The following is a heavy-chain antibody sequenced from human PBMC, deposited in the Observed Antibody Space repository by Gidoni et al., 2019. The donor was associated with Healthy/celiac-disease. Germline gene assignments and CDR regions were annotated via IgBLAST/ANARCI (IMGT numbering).Heavy chain of an antibody. CDR1: GFSLSTSGVG. D-gene: IGHD6-6*01. J-gene: IGHJ5*02. V-gene: IGHV2-5*01. Sequence: QITLKESGPTLVKPTQTLTLTCTFSGFSLSTSGVGVGWIRQPPGKALEWLALIYWNDDKRYSPSLKIRLTITKDTSKNQVVLTMTNMDPVDTATYYCAHRIPPKSSSSRGGWFDPWGQGTLVTVSS. CDR3: AHRIPPKSSSSRGGWFDP. CDR2: IYWNDDK.